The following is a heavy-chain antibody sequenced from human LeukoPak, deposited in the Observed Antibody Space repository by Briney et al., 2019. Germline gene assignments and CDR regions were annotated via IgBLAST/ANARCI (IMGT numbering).Heavy chain of an antibody. V-gene: IGHV3-7*01. J-gene: IGHJ4*02. Sequence: GGSLRLSCAASGVTFSRSWMTWVRQAPGKGLEWVANIKEDGSAKNNVDSVKGRVTISRDNAKNSLYLQMNSLRVEDTAVYYCARDRAYSTFDYWGQGTLVTVSS. D-gene: IGHD4-11*01. CDR2: IKEDGSAK. CDR3: ARDRAYSTFDY. CDR1: GVTFSRSW.